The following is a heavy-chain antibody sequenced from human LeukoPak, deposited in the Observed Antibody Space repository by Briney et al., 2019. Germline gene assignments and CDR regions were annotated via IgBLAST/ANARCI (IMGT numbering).Heavy chain of an antibody. CDR2: ISSSSSYI. V-gene: IGHV3-21*05. Sequence: PGGSLRLSCAASGFTFSSYEMNWVRQAPGKGLEWVSYISSSSSYIYYADSVKGRFTISRDNAKNSLYLQMNSLRAEDTAVYYCARAEGPYYFDYWGQGTLVTVSS. CDR1: GFTFSSYE. CDR3: ARAEGPYYFDY. D-gene: IGHD1-14*01. J-gene: IGHJ4*02.